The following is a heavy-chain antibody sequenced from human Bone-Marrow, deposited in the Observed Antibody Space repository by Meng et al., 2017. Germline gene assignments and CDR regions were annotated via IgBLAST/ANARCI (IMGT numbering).Heavy chain of an antibody. CDR2: IKSKTDGGTL. V-gene: IGHV3-15*01. J-gene: IGHJ4*02. CDR1: RFTFSNAW. CDR3: TSDLRVDKPKGY. D-gene: IGHD1-14*01. Sequence: GESLKISCAASRFTFSNAWMSWVRQAPGKGLEWVGRIKSKTDGGTLNYAAPVKRRFTISRDDSKNTLYLQMDSLKTEDTAVYYCTSDLRVDKPKGYWGQGTLVTVSS.